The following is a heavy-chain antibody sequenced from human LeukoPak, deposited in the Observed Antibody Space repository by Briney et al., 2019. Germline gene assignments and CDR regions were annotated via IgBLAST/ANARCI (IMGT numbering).Heavy chain of an antibody. J-gene: IGHJ6*03. CDR1: GGSISSYY. V-gene: IGHV4-59*01. Sequence: PSETLSLTCTVSGGSISSYYWSWIRQPPGKGLEWIGYIYYSGSTNYNPSLKSRVTISVDTSKNQFSLKLSSVTAADTAVYYCARAHHGWSGYWEIGNYMDVWGEGTTVTVSS. D-gene: IGHD3-3*01. CDR3: ARAHHGWSGYWEIGNYMDV. CDR2: IYYSGST.